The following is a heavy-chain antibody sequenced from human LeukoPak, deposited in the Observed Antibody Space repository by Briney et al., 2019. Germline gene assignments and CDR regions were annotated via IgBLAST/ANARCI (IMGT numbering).Heavy chain of an antibody. CDR1: GFTFSSYS. CDR2: ISSSSSYI. J-gene: IGHJ1*01. V-gene: IGHV3-21*01. D-gene: IGHD5-24*01. Sequence: PGGSLRLSCAASGFTFSSYSMNWVRRAPGKGLEWVSSISSSSSYIYYADSVKGRFTISRDNAKNSLYLQMNSLRAEDTAVYYCARGRDGNNYGDFQHWGQGTLVTVSS. CDR3: ARGRDGNNYGDFQH.